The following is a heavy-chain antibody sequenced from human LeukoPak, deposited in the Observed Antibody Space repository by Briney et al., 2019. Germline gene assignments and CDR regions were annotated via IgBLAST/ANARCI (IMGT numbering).Heavy chain of an antibody. CDR1: GFTFSSYA. CDR2: ISYDGSNK. V-gene: IGHV3-30*04. D-gene: IGHD4-17*01. J-gene: IGHJ4*02. CDR3: ARDTDTVTTILDY. Sequence: GGSLRLSCAASGFTFSSYAMHWVRQAPGKGLEWVAVISYDGSNKYYADSVKGRFTISRDNAKNTLYLQMNSLRAEDTAVYYCARDTDTVTTILDYWGQGTLVTVSS.